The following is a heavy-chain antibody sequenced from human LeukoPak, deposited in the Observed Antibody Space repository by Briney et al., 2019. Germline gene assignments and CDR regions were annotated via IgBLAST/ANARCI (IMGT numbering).Heavy chain of an antibody. CDR1: GFTLSDYY. CDR2: ISSSSSTI. D-gene: IGHD3-16*01. CDR3: ARVLGGYYYYMDV. Sequence: PGGSLRLSCAASGFTLSDYYMSWLRQAPGKGLEWVSYISSSSSTIYYADSVKGRFTISRDNAKNSLYLQMNSLRAEDTAVYYCARVLGGYYYYMDVWGKGTTVTVSS. J-gene: IGHJ6*03. V-gene: IGHV3-11*04.